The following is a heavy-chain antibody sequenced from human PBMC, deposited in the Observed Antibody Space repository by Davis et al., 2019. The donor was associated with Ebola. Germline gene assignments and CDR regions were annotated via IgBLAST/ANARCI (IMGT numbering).Heavy chain of an antibody. CDR3: ARHPGSSGFIGWFDP. CDR2: IYPGDSDT. Sequence: GESLKISCKGSGYSFTSYWIGWVRQMPGKGLEWMGIIYPGDSDTRYSPSFQGQVTISADKSISTAYLQWSSLKASDTAMYYCARHPGSSGFIGWFDPWGQGTLVTVSS. CDR1: GYSFTSYW. D-gene: IGHD6-19*01. V-gene: IGHV5-51*01. J-gene: IGHJ5*02.